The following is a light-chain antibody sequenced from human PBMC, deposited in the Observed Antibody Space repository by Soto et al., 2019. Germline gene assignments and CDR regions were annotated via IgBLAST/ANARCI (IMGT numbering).Light chain of an antibody. V-gene: IGLV2-14*03. CDR1: SSDVSGYNF. CDR3: SSYRSGDTLV. Sequence: QSALTQPASVSGSPGQSITISCTGTSSDVSGYNFVSWYQHHPGKAPKLMIYDVNNRPSGVSNRFSGSKSGNTASLTIPGLQAEDEADYYCSSYRSGDTLVFGTGTKVTVL. CDR2: DVN. J-gene: IGLJ1*01.